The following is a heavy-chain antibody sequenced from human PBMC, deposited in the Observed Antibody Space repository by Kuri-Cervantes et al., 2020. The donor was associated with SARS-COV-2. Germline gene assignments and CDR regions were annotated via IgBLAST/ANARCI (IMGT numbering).Heavy chain of an antibody. J-gene: IGHJ4*02. D-gene: IGHD6-19*01. CDR1: GFTFSSYA. Sequence: LSLTCAASGFTFSSYAMSWVRQAPGKGLEWVSAISGSGGSTYYADSVKGRFTISRDNSKNTLYLQMNSLRAEDTAVYYCAKDRGYSSGWYPSWGQGTLVTVSS. CDR2: ISGSGGST. CDR3: AKDRGYSSGWYPS. V-gene: IGHV3-23*01.